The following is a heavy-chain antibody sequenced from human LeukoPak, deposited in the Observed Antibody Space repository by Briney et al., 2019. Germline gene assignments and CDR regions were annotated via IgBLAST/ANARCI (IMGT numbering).Heavy chain of an antibody. CDR3: ATLSTAPFDI. V-gene: IGHV3-48*04. CDR2: ISSSSSTI. J-gene: IGHJ3*02. Sequence: GGSLRLSCAASGFTFSSYWMTWVRQAPGKGLEWVSYISSSSSTIYYADSVKGRFTISRDNAKNSLYLQMNSLRAEDTAVYYCATLSTAPFDIWGQGTMVTVSS. D-gene: IGHD3-16*02. CDR1: GFTFSSYW.